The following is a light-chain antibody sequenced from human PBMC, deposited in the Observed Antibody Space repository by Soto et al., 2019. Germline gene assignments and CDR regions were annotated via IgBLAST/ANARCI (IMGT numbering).Light chain of an antibody. CDR1: QSVSSSY. CDR2: GAS. V-gene: IGKV3-15*01. Sequence: ELVLTQSPVSLSLSPGERATLSCRASQSVSSSYLAWYQQKPGQAPRLLIYGASTRATGIPARFSGSGSGTEFTLTISSLQSEDFAVYYCQEYNKWPLTFGGGTKVDI. J-gene: IGKJ4*01. CDR3: QEYNKWPLT.